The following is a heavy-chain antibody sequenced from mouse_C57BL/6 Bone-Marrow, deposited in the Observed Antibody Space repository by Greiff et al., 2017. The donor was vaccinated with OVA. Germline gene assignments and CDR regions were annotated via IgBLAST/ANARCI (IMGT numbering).Heavy chain of an antibody. D-gene: IGHD1-1*01. V-gene: IGHV14-3*01. CDR2: IDPANGNT. J-gene: IGHJ4*01. CDR1: GFNIKNTY. Sequence: EVKLVESVAELVRPGASVKLSCTASGFNIKNTYMHWVKQRPEQGLEWIGRIDPANGNTKYAPKFQGKATITADTSSNTAYLQLSSLTSEDTAIYYCARGYYGSSFYAMDYWGQGTSVTVSS. CDR3: ARGYYGSSFYAMDY.